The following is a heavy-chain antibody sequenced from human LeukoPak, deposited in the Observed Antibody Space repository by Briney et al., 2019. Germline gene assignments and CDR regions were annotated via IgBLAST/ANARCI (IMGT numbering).Heavy chain of an antibody. CDR3: GRDSGGTVDY. V-gene: IGHV4-59*01. Sequence: SETLSLTCTASGGSISSYHWSWVRQAPGKGLEWIGYIYYSGSTNYNPSIKRRVTISVDTSKNQFSLRLSSVTAADTAVYYCGRDSGGTVDYRGQGTLVTVSP. J-gene: IGHJ4*02. CDR2: IYYSGST. D-gene: IGHD2-15*01. CDR1: GGSISSYH.